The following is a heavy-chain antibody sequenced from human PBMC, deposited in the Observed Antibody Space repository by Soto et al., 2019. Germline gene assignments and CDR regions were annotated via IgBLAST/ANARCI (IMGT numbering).Heavy chain of an antibody. D-gene: IGHD3-16*02. Sequence: QVQLVESGGGVVQPGRSLRLSCAASGFTFSSYGMHWVRQAPGKGLEWVAVIWYDGSNKYYADSVKGRFTISRDNSKNTLYLQMNSLRAEDTAVDYCARDYPQTYGMDVWGQGTTVNVSS. CDR3: ARDYPQTYGMDV. V-gene: IGHV3-33*01. J-gene: IGHJ6*02. CDR1: GFTFSSYG. CDR2: IWYDGSNK.